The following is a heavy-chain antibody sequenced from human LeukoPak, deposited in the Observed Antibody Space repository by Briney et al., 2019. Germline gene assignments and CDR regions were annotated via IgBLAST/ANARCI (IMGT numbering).Heavy chain of an antibody. CDR2: IYPGDSDS. Sequence: GESLKISCKGSGYSFTSYCIGWVRQMPGQRLEWMGIIYPGDSDSRYCSSFPVQVTVSTDKSISTAYLQWSRLKASDTAMYYCARYWRYSSSWYWFDPWGQGTLVTVSS. CDR1: GYSFTSYC. CDR3: ARYWRYSSSWYWFDP. D-gene: IGHD6-13*01. J-gene: IGHJ5*02. V-gene: IGHV5-51*01.